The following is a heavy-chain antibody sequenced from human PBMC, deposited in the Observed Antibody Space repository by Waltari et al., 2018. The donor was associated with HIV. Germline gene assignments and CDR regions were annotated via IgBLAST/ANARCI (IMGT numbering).Heavy chain of an antibody. V-gene: IGHV3-74*02. Sequence: LVESGGGSVQPGKSLKLSCAASGFSFSGYWMHWVRQSPGKGLVGGARSKSDVSATNYAGSVQGRFSISRDNRNSVLYLYMNKLRVDDTAVYYCTKEGYAYDFWSGSNSYYGLDVWGQGTTVTVSS. D-gene: IGHD3-3*01. CDR2: SKSDVSAT. CDR3: TKEGYAYDFWSGSNSYYGLDV. J-gene: IGHJ6*02. CDR1: GFSFSGYW.